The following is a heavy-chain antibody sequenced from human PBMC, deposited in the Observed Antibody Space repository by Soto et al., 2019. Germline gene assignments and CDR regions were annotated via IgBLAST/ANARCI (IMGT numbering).Heavy chain of an antibody. V-gene: IGHV1-69*02. CDR1: GGTFSSYT. Sequence: ASVKVSWKASGGTFSSYTISWVRQAPGQGPEWMGRIIPILGIANYAQKFQGRVTITADKSTSTAYMELSSLRSEDTAVYYCARMVGCSGGSCHSDFAYWGQGTLVTVSS. J-gene: IGHJ4*02. D-gene: IGHD2-15*01. CDR2: IIPILGIA. CDR3: ARMVGCSGGSCHSDFAY.